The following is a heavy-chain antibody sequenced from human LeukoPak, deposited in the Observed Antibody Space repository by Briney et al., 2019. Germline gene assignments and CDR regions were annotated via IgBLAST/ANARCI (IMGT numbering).Heavy chain of an antibody. Sequence: PGGSLRLSCAASGFTFSSYAMHWVRQAPPKGLERVAVISYDGSNKYYADSVKGRFTISRDNSKNTLYLQMNSLRAEDTAVYYCARDSATMVSRADNWFDPWGQGTLVTVSS. D-gene: IGHD3-10*01. CDR2: ISYDGSNK. J-gene: IGHJ5*02. CDR3: ARDSATMVSRADNWFDP. CDR1: GFTFSSYA. V-gene: IGHV3-30*04.